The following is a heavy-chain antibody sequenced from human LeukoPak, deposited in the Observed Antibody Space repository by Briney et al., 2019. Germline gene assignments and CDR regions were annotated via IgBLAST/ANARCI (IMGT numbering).Heavy chain of an antibody. J-gene: IGHJ5*02. D-gene: IGHD4-17*01. Sequence: GGSLRLSCAASGFTFSSYEMNWVRQAPGKGLEWVSYISSSGSTIYYADSVKGRFTISRDNAKNSLYLQMNSLRAEDTAVYYCARDNWTAYGDLANWFDPWGQGTLVTVSS. CDR1: GFTFSSYE. CDR2: ISSSGSTI. V-gene: IGHV3-48*03. CDR3: ARDNWTAYGDLANWFDP.